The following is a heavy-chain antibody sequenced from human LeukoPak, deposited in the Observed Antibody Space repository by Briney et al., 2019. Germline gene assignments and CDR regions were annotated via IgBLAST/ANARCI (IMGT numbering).Heavy chain of an antibody. J-gene: IGHJ6*02. D-gene: IGHD3-16*01. V-gene: IGHV1-69*13. CDR1: GGTFSSYA. CDR2: IIPIFGTA. CDR3: ASYRGGGYYGMDV. Sequence: ASVKVSCTASGGTFSSYAISWVRQAPGQGLEWMGGIIPIFGTASYAQKFQGRVTITADESTSTAYMELSSLRSEDTAVYYCASYRGGGYYGMDVWGQGTTVTVSS.